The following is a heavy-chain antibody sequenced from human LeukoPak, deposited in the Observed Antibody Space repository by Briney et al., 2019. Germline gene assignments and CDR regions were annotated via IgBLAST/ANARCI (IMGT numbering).Heavy chain of an antibody. CDR1: GFTFSNYW. CDR2: IKQDGSER. CDR3: VRDTGGSGSYPDY. D-gene: IGHD1-26*01. Sequence: GGSLRLSCAASGFTFSNYWMTWVRQAPGKGLEWVANIKQDGSERYYVDSVRGRFTISRDNAKNSVYLQVNSLGVEDTAMYYCVRDTGGSGSYPDYWGQGVLVTVSS. J-gene: IGHJ4*02. V-gene: IGHV3-7*01.